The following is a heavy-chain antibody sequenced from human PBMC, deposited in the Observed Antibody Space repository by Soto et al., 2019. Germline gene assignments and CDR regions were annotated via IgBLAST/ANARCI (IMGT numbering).Heavy chain of an antibody. D-gene: IGHD2-8*02. CDR2: ISYSGST. Sequence: QVQLQESGPRLEKPSQTLSVTCSVSGVTINSGGNFWTWILQHPGGRLEWIGYISYSGSTYYAPSLNSRVTNSLDTSNNQFTLDLISVSDADTAVYYCVRLSCTGNSCAIGGAFDVWGPGTSITVSS. V-gene: IGHV4-31*03. CDR3: VRLSCTGNSCAIGGAFDV. CDR1: GVTINSGGNF. J-gene: IGHJ3*01.